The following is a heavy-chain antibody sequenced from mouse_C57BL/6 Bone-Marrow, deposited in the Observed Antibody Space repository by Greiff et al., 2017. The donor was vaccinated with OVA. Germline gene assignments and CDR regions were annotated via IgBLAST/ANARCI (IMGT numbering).Heavy chain of an antibody. Sequence: EVQGVESGGDLVKPGGSLKLSCAASGFTFSSYGMSWVRQTPDKRLEWVATISSGGSYTYYPDSVKGRFTISRDNAKNTLYLQMSSLKSEDTAMYYCARRSLRRRGFYYAMDYWGQGTSVTVSS. CDR2: ISSGGSYT. CDR3: ARRSLRRRGFYYAMDY. D-gene: IGHD2-12*01. CDR1: GFTFSSYG. V-gene: IGHV5-6*01. J-gene: IGHJ4*01.